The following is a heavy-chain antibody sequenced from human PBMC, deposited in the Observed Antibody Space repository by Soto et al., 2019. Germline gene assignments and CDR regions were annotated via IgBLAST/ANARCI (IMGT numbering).Heavy chain of an antibody. Sequence: EVQLLESGGGLVQPGGSLRLSCAASGFTFSSYAMSWVRQAPGKGLEWVSAISGSGGSTDYADSVKGRFTISRDNSKNTLYLQMNSPRAEDTAVYYCAKENGYSSTWFEFDYWGQGTLVTVSS. J-gene: IGHJ4*02. D-gene: IGHD6-13*01. CDR1: GFTFSSYA. CDR3: AKENGYSSTWFEFDY. CDR2: ISGSGGST. V-gene: IGHV3-23*01.